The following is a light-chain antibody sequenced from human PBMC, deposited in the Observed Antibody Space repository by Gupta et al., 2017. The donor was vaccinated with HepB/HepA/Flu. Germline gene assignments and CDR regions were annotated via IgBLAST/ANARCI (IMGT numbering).Light chain of an antibody. CDR2: GAA. V-gene: IGKV3-20*01. CDR3: QRYDSSPPWT. CDR1: QSVSSKC. Sequence: EIVLPQSPGTLSLSPGKSATLSCRASQSVSSKCLAWYQQKPGQAPRLRIYGAASRATGIPDRFSGRGSGTDFTLTINRREPEEFAVYYCQRYDSSPPWTFGQGTKVEIK. J-gene: IGKJ1*01.